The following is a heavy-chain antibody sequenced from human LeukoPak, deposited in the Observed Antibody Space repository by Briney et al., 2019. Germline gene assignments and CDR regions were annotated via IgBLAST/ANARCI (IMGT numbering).Heavy chain of an antibody. CDR1: GYPFNDHC. CDR3: ARWRSGFCSD. J-gene: IGHJ4*02. Sequence: GGSLRLSCAVSGYPFNDHCIDWVRQAPGKGLEWLGQIRNKLSNYAIEYAASVKGRITISRDESTNSVYLQMNSLKTEDTAMYYCARWRSGFCSDWGQGTLVTVSS. CDR2: IRNKLSNYAI. V-gene: IGHV3-72*01. D-gene: IGHD3-3*01.